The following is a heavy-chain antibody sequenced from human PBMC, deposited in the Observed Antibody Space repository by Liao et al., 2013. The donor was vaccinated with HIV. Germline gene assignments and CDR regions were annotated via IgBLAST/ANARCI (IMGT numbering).Heavy chain of an antibody. D-gene: IGHD7-27*01. CDR2: VYYSGST. J-gene: IGHJ4*02. Sequence: QVQLQESGPGLVKPSETLSLTCTVSGGSISSYYWSWIRQPPGKGLEWIGYVYYSGSTNYNPSLKSRVTISVDTSKNQFSLKLSSVTAADTAVYYCARDRTGYIDYWGQGTPGHRPL. CDR1: GGSISSYY. V-gene: IGHV4-59*01. CDR3: ARDRTGYIDY.